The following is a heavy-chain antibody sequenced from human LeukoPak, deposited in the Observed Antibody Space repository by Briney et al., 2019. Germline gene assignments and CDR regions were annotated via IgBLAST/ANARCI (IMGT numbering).Heavy chain of an antibody. Sequence: GASVKVSCKASGGTFSSYAISWVRQAPGQGLEWMRRIIPILGIANYAQKFQGRVTITADKSTSTAYMELSSLRSEDTAVYYCARDRGVLRYFDWLLPLDYWGQGTLVTVSS. V-gene: IGHV1-69*04. CDR3: ARDRGVLRYFDWLLPLDY. CDR1: GGTFSSYA. D-gene: IGHD3-9*01. J-gene: IGHJ4*02. CDR2: IIPILGIA.